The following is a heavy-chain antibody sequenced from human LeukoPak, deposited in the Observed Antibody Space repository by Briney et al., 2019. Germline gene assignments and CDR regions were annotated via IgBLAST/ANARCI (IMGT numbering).Heavy chain of an antibody. CDR1: GGSISSSSYY. Sequence: SETLSLTCTVSGGSISSSSYYWGWIRQPPGKGLEWIGEINHSGSTNYNPSLKSRVTISVDTSKNQFSLKLSSVTAADTAVYYCARETIFGVVHGNNWFDPWGQGTLVTVSS. CDR2: INHSGST. J-gene: IGHJ5*02. D-gene: IGHD3-3*01. V-gene: IGHV4-39*07. CDR3: ARETIFGVVHGNNWFDP.